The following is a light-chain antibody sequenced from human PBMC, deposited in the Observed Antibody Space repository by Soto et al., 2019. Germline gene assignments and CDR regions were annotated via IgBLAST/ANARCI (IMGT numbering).Light chain of an antibody. Sequence: DIILTQSPESLAVSLDERATINCKSSHSVLYSSNNKDYLAWYQQKPGQAPRLLIYGASSRATGIPDRFSGSGSGTDFTLTISRLEPEDFAVYYCQQYGSSLITFGQGTRLEI. CDR3: QQYGSSLIT. J-gene: IGKJ5*01. CDR1: HSVLYSSNNKDY. V-gene: IGKV4-1*01. CDR2: GAS.